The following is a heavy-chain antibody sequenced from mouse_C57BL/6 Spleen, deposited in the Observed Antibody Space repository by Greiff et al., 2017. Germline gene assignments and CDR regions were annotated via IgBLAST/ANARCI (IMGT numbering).Heavy chain of an antibody. V-gene: IGHV7-3*01. CDR1: GFTFTDYY. J-gene: IGHJ4*01. D-gene: IGHD3-2*02. Sequence: EVKLMESGGGLVQPGGSLSLSCAASGFTFTDYYMSWVRQPPGKGLEWLGFIRNKGNGYTTEYSASVKGRFTISRDNSQSIHYLQMNALRAEDSATYYCARSSSGCNYAMDYWGQGTSVTVSS. CDR3: ARSSSGCNYAMDY. CDR2: IRNKGNGYTT.